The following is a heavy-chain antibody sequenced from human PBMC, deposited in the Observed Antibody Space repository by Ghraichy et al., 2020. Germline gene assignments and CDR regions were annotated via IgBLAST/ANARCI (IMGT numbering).Heavy chain of an antibody. V-gene: IGHV3-23*01. CDR3: AKDSYYDILTGYLGDFDY. CDR1: GFTFSSYA. J-gene: IGHJ4*02. CDR2: ISGSGGST. D-gene: IGHD3-9*01. Sequence: GGSLRLSCAASGFTFSSYAMSWVRQAPGKGLEWVLAISGSGGSTYYADSVKGRFTISRDNSKNTLYLQMNSLRAEDTAVYYCAKDSYYDILTGYLGDFDYWGQGTLVTVSS.